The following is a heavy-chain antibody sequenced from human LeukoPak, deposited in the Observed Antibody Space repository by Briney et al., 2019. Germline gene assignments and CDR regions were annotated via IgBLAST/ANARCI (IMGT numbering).Heavy chain of an antibody. Sequence: GGSLRLSCAASGFTFSSYEMNWVRQAPGKGLEWVSYISSSGSTIYYADSVKGRFTISRDNAKNSLYLQMNSLRAEDTAVYYCASLSGEYSYGYVLSYWGQGTLVTVSP. CDR3: ASLSGEYSYGYVLSY. V-gene: IGHV3-48*03. CDR1: GFTFSSYE. CDR2: ISSSGSTI. D-gene: IGHD5-18*01. J-gene: IGHJ4*02.